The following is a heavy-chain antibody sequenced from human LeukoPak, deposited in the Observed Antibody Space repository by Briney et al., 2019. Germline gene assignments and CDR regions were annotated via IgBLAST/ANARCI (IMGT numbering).Heavy chain of an antibody. J-gene: IGHJ4*02. CDR1: GFTFDDYA. D-gene: IGHD4/OR15-4a*01. Sequence: PGRSLRLSCAASGFTFDDYAMHWVRQAPGKGLEWVAFIRYDGSNKYYADSVKGRFTISRDNSKNTLYLQMNSLRAEDTAVYYCAKDAKDYWGQGTLVTVSS. CDR2: IRYDGSNK. V-gene: IGHV3-30*02. CDR3: AKDAKDY.